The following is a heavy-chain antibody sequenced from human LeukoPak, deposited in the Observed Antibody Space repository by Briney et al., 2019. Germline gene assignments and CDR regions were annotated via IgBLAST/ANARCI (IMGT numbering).Heavy chain of an antibody. CDR3: AGYAGAPSTFDY. CDR2: ISSSSSYI. J-gene: IGHJ4*02. CDR1: GFTFSSYS. Sequence: GGSLRLSCAASGFTFSSYSMNWVRQATGRGVEGVSSISSSSSYIYYADSVKGRFTISRDNAKNSLYLQMNSLRAEDTAVYYCAGYAGAPSTFDYWGQGTLVTVSS. D-gene: IGHD2-2*01. V-gene: IGHV3-21*01.